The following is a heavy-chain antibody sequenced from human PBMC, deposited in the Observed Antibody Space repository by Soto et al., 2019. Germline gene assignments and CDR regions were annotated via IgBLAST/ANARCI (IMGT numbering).Heavy chain of an antibody. CDR3: ARERIAVTGTGYGMDF. CDR2: MHHSGST. V-gene: IGHV4-4*02. Sequence: SETLSLTCAVSGGSISSNNWWSWVRQPPGKGLEWIGEMHHSGSTNYNTSLKSRVTISVDKSKNQFSLKVSSVTAADTAVYYCARERIAVTGTGYGMDFWGQGTTVTVSS. J-gene: IGHJ6*02. CDR1: GGSISSNNW. D-gene: IGHD6-19*01.